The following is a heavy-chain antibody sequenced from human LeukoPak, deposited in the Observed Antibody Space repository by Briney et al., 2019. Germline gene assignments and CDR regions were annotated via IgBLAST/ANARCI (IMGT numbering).Heavy chain of an antibody. J-gene: IGHJ4*02. V-gene: IGHV3-33*01. CDR2: IWYDGSHK. Sequence: GGSLRLSCAASGFTFGSYGMHWVRQAPGKGLEWLAVIWYDGSHKYYADSVKGRFTISRDNSKNTLYLQINSLRAEDTAVYYCARDRLSIDYWGQGTLVTVSS. CDR1: GFTFGSYG. D-gene: IGHD4/OR15-4a*01. CDR3: ARDRLSIDY.